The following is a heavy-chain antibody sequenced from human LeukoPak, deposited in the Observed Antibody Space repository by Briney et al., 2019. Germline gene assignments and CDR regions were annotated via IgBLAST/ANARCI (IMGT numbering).Heavy chain of an antibody. CDR2: TDYSGST. V-gene: IGHV4-59*01. J-gene: IGHJ3*02. CDR1: GGTISRNY. Sequence: SETLSLTCTVSGGTISRNYWSWIRQPPGKGLEWVAYTDYSGSTNYNPSLKSRLTISMDASKNQFSLTLSSVTAADTAVYYCARDRRRELLHAFDIWGQGTMVTVSS. CDR3: ARDRRRELLHAFDI. D-gene: IGHD1-26*01.